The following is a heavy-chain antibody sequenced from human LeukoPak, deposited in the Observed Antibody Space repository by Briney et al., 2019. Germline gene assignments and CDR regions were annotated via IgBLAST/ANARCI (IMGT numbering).Heavy chain of an antibody. CDR1: GGSFSGYY. D-gene: IGHD6-13*01. CDR3: ARGRCSSSFSDY. J-gene: IGHJ4*02. CDR2: INHSGST. Sequence: PSETLSLTCAVYGGSFSGYYWSWIRQPPGKGLEWIGEINHSGSTNYNPSLKSRVTISVDTSKNQFSLKLSSVTAADTAVYYCARGRCSSSFSDYWGQGTLVTVSS. V-gene: IGHV4-34*01.